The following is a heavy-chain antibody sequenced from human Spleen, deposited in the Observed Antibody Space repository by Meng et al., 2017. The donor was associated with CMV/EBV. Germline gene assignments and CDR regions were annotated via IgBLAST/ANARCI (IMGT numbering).Heavy chain of an antibody. J-gene: IGHJ4*02. CDR1: GGSISSGGYF. CDR2: TYHSGGT. V-gene: IGHV4-31*02. CDR3: ARGGGDIVYYFDY. D-gene: IGHD5-12*01. Sequence: TVSGGSISSGGYFWSWIRQHPGKGLEWIGYTYHSGGTYYNPSLKSRVTISMDTPKNQFSQKLSSVTAADTAVYYCARGGGDIVYYFDYWGQGTLVTVSS.